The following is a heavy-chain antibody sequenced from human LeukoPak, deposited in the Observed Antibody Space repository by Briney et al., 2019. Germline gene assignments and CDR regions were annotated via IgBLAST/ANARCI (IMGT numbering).Heavy chain of an antibody. D-gene: IGHD6-19*01. CDR3: ARDGKAVAVAFDI. CDR2: ISGSGGST. V-gene: IGHV3-23*01. CDR1: GFTFSSYA. Sequence: PGGSLRLSCAASGFTFSSYAMSWVRQAPGKGLEWVSAISGSGGSTYYADSVKGRFTISRDNAKNSLYLQMNSLRAEDTAVYYCARDGKAVAVAFDIWGQGTKVTVSS. J-gene: IGHJ3*02.